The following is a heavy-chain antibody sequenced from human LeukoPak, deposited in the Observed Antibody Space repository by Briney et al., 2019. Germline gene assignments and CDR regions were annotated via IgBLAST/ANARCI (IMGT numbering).Heavy chain of an antibody. V-gene: IGHV1-69*05. CDR1: GGTFSSYA. D-gene: IGHD3-10*01. J-gene: IGHJ4*02. CDR3: VRDPPSGTLDY. Sequence: SVKVSCKASGGTFSSYAISWVRRAPGQGLEWMGRIIPIFGTANYAQKFQGRVTITTDESTSTAYMELSSLRSEDTAVYYCVRDPPSGTLDYWGQGTLVTVSS. CDR2: IIPIFGTA.